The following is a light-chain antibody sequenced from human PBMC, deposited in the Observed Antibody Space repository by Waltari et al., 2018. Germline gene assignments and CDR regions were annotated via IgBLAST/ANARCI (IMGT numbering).Light chain of an antibody. Sequence: CRASQTISGSWLTWYQQKPGQAPRLLIYGASSRATAIPDRFSGSRSGTDFTLTISRLEPEDFAVYYCQQYDGSSVTFGGGTKVEIK. V-gene: IGKV3-20*01. J-gene: IGKJ4*01. CDR3: QQYDGSSVT. CDR1: QTISGSW. CDR2: GAS.